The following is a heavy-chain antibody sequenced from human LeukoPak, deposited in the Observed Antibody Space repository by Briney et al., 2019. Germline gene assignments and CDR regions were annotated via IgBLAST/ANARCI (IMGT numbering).Heavy chain of an antibody. CDR1: GGPISSGSYY. CDR2: IYTSGST. D-gene: IGHD3-10*01. CDR3: ARGQPHGVFPSADY. V-gene: IGHV4-61*02. J-gene: IGHJ4*02. Sequence: SQTLSLTCTVSGGPISSGSYYWSWIRQPAGKGLEWIGRIYTSGSTNYNPSLKSRVTISVDTSKNQFSLKLSSVTAADAAVYYCARGQPHGVFPSADYWGQGTLVTVSS.